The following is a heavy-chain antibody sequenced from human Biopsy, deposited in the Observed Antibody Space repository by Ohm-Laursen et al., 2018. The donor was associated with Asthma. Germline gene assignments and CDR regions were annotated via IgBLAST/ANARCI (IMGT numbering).Heavy chain of an antibody. CDR1: GFTFSSFG. CDR3: SREEPTSGWYQGSILR. Sequence: SSLRLSCAASGFTFSSFGMHWVRQAPGKGLEWVACISYDGSNRYYADSVKGRSTISRDNSKNTLCLQMNSLRAEDTAVYYCSREEPTSGWYQGSILRWGQGTLVTVSS. CDR2: ISYDGSNR. D-gene: IGHD6-19*01. J-gene: IGHJ4*02. V-gene: IGHV3-30*03.